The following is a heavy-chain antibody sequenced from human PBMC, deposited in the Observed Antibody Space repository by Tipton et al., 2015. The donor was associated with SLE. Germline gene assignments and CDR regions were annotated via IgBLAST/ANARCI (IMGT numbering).Heavy chain of an antibody. V-gene: IGHV3-43*02. J-gene: IGHJ3*02. D-gene: IGHD3-3*01. Sequence: SLRLSCAASGFTFDDYAMHWVRQVPGKGLEWVSLISGDGGSTYYADSVKGRFSISRDNSKNSLYLQMNSLRTEDTALYYCARVRFLEGAFDIWGQGTLVTVSS. CDR1: GFTFDDYA. CDR3: ARVRFLEGAFDI. CDR2: ISGDGGST.